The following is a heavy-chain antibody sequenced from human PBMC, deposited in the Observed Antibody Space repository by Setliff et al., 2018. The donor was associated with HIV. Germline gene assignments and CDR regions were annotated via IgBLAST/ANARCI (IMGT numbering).Heavy chain of an antibody. CDR1: RDSINGHW. Sequence: PSETLSLTCTVSRDSINGHWWSWIRQPAGKGLEWIGHIYTFGDISYNPSLKSRATISVDKSKNQFFLKLTSVTAADTAVYFCAREGQQLARSFDFWGQGSLVTVSS. CDR2: IYTFGDI. V-gene: IGHV4-4*07. D-gene: IGHD6-13*01. CDR3: AREGQQLARSFDF. J-gene: IGHJ4*02.